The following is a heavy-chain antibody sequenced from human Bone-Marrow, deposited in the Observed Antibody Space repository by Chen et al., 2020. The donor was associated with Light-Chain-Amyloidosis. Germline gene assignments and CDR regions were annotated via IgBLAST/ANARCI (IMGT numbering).Heavy chain of an antibody. CDR3: ARDRFAFDS. J-gene: IGHJ3*01. CDR1: GNTFTTFY. CDR2: IHPGSGDT. V-gene: IGHV1-46*01. Sequence: QVQLVQSGAEMKKHGASVKLSCKSSGNTFTTFYMHWVRQDPGQGLEWMGVIHPGSGDTNYAHKIQGRFTMTRDTSTSTVYMELSSLRSEDTAMYYCARDRFAFDSWGQGTMVTVSS.